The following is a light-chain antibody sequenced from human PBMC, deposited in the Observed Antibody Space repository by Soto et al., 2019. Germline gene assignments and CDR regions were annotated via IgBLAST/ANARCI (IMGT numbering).Light chain of an antibody. J-gene: IGKJ3*01. CDR1: QDISNY. V-gene: IGKV1-27*01. CDR2: AAS. CDR3: QEYNSAPRV. Sequence: DIQMTQSPSSLSASVGDRVTITCRASQDISNYLAWYQQKPGKVPKLLIYAASTLQSGVPSRFSGSGSGTDFTLTISSLQPEDVATYYCQEYNSAPRVFGPGTKVDIK.